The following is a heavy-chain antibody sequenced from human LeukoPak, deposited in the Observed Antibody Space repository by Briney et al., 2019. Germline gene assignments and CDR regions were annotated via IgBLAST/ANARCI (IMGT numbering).Heavy chain of an antibody. D-gene: IGHD6-19*01. V-gene: IGHV4-4*07. CDR3: ARLGSGWVQKFYFDY. CDR2: IYTSGST. Sequence: PSETLSLTCTVSGGSIRSYYWSWIRQPAGKGLEWIGRIYTSGSTNYNPSPKSRVTMSVDTSKNQFSLKLSSVTAADTAVYYCARLGSGWVQKFYFDYWGQGTLVTVSS. J-gene: IGHJ4*02. CDR1: GGSIRSYY.